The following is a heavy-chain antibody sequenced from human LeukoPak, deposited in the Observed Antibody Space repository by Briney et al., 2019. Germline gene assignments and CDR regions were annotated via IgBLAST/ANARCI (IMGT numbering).Heavy chain of an antibody. V-gene: IGHV1-46*01. CDR3: ARDHKQWLIQKGYYFDY. Sequence: GASVEVSCKASGYTFTGYYMHWVRQAPGQGLEWMGIINPSGGSTSYAQKFQGRVTMTRDMSTSTVYMELSSLRSEDTAVYYCARDHKQWLIQKGYYFDYWGQGTLVTVSS. D-gene: IGHD6-19*01. CDR1: GYTFTGYY. CDR2: INPSGGST. J-gene: IGHJ4*02.